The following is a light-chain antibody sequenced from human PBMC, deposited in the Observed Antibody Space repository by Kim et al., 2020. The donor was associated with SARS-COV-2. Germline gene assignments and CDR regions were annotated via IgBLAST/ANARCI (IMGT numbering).Light chain of an antibody. CDR3: LQHNSHPLT. V-gene: IGKV1-17*02. CDR2: GAS. CDR1: QGIGND. Sequence: ASIGDRVTITCRASQGIGNDLGWYQQKPGKAPKRLIYGASNLQSEVPSRFSGTGSGTEFTLTINNLQPEDSATYYCLQHNSHPLTFGQGTKVDIK. J-gene: IGKJ1*01.